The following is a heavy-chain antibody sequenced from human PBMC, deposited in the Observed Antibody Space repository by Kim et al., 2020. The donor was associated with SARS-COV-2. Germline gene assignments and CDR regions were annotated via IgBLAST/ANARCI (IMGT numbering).Heavy chain of an antibody. CDR3: ARDGFWSGYYNLNWFDP. D-gene: IGHD3-3*01. CDR1: GGTFSSYA. V-gene: IGHV1-69*04. J-gene: IGHJ5*02. Sequence: SVKVSCKASGGTFSSYAISWVRQAPGQGLEWMGRIIPILGIANYAQKFQGRVTITADKSTSTAYMELSSLRSEDTAVYYCARDGFWSGYYNLNWFDPWGQGTLVTVSS. CDR2: IIPILGIA.